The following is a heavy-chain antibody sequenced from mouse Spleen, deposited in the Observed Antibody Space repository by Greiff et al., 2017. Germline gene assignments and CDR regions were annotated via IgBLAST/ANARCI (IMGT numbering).Heavy chain of an antibody. D-gene: IGHD5-1*01. CDR2: ISSGGSYT. V-gene: IGHV5-6*01. J-gene: IGHJ3*01. Sequence: EVQLVESGGDLVKPGGSLKLSCAASGFTFSSYGMSWVRQTPDKRLEWVATISSGGSYTYYPDSVKGRFTISRDNAKNTLYLQMSSLKSEDTAMYYWARHKGIRSTQTFAYWGQGTLVTVSA. CDR1: GFTFSSYG. CDR3: ARHKGIRSTQTFAY.